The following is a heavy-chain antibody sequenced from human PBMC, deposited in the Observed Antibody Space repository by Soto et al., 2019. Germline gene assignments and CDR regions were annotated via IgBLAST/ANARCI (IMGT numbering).Heavy chain of an antibody. D-gene: IGHD1-20*01. CDR2: INHSGST. V-gene: IGHV4-34*01. J-gene: IGHJ4*02. Sequence: SETLSLTCGVSGSSFSAYYWTWIRQPPGKGLEWIGEINHSGSTSYNPSLKGRVTISLDTYKSQFSLKVSGVSAADTAVYYCATSQKGYNWNYFDHWGQGALVTVSS. CDR3: ATSQKGYNWNYFDH. CDR1: GSSFSAYY.